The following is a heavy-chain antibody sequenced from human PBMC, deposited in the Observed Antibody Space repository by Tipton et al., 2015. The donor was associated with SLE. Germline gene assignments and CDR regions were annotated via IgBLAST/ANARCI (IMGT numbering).Heavy chain of an antibody. CDR1: GGSISSSSSY. CDR3: ASGDWNDFYYYGMDV. J-gene: IGHJ6*02. V-gene: IGHV4-39*07. Sequence: TLSLTCTVPGGSISSSSSYWGWIRQPPGKGLEWIGSIYYSGRTYCNPSFKSRVTISVDTSKNQFSLKLSSVTAADTAVYYCASGDWNDFYYYGMDVWGQGTRVTVSS. CDR2: IYYSGRT. D-gene: IGHD1-1*01.